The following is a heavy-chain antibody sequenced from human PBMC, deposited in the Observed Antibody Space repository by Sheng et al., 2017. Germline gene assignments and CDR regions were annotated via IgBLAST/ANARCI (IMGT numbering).Heavy chain of an antibody. Sequence: QVQLVQSGAEVKKPGASVKVSCKASGYTFTSYGISWVRQAPGQGLEWMGWISAYNGNTNYAQKLQGRVTMTTDTSTSTAYMELRSLRSDDTAVYYCARAYNYYDSSGYYPDAFDIWGQGTMVTVSS. CDR1: GYTFTSYG. CDR2: ISAYNGNT. J-gene: IGHJ3*02. V-gene: IGHV1-18*01. CDR3: ARAYNYYDSSGYYPDAFDI. D-gene: IGHD3-22*01.